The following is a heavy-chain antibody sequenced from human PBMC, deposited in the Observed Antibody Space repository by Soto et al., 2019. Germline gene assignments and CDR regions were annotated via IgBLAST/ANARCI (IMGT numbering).Heavy chain of an antibody. CDR3: ARHRRNYYGSGSYLLDY. J-gene: IGHJ4*02. CDR1: GGSISSSSYY. D-gene: IGHD3-10*01. V-gene: IGHV4-39*01. CDR2: IYYSGST. Sequence: PSETLSLTCTVSGGSISSSSYYWGWIRQPPGKGLEWIGSIYYSGSTYYNPSLKSRVTISVDTSKNQFSLKLSSVTAADTAVYYCARHRRNYYGSGSYLLDYWGQGTLVPVSS.